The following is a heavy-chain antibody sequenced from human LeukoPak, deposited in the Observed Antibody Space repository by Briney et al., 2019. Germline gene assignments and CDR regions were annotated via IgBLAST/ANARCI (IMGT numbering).Heavy chain of an antibody. J-gene: IGHJ2*01. V-gene: IGHV3-74*01. CDR1: GFTFSGYW. CDR2: ITGDGSST. D-gene: IGHD2/OR15-2a*01. CDR3: ARNTGWYFDL. Sequence: GGSLRLSCAASGFTFSGYWMHWVRHVPGKGLVWISRITGDGSSTTYADSVKGRFTISRDNAKNAVFLQMISLRVEDTAVYYCARNTGWYFDLWGRGTLVTVSS.